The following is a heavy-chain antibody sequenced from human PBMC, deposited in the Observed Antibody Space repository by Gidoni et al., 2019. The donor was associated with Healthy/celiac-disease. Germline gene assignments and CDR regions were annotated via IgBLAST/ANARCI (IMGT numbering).Heavy chain of an antibody. D-gene: IGHD4-17*01. Sequence: EVQLVETGGGLIQPGGSLRLSCAASGFTVSSNYMSWVRQAPGKGLEWVSVIYSGGSTYYADSVKGRFTISRDNSKNTLYLQMNSLRAEDTAVYYCARLRLDYGDYFDYWGQGTLVTVSS. J-gene: IGHJ4*02. CDR3: ARLRLDYGDYFDY. V-gene: IGHV3-53*02. CDR1: GFTVSSNY. CDR2: IYSGGST.